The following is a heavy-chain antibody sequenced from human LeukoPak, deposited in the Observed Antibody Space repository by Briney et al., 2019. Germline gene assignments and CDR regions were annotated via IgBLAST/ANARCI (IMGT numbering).Heavy chain of an antibody. V-gene: IGHV3-13*01. Sequence: PGGSLRLSCAASGFTFSSYDMHWVRQATGKGLEWVSAIGTAGDTYYPGSVKGRFTISRENAKNSLYLQMNSLRAGDTAVYYCARGYYSSGWYSPKSDYYYGMDVWGQGTTVTVSS. D-gene: IGHD6-19*01. J-gene: IGHJ6*02. CDR2: IGTAGDT. CDR1: GFTFSSYD. CDR3: ARGYYSSGWYSPKSDYYYGMDV.